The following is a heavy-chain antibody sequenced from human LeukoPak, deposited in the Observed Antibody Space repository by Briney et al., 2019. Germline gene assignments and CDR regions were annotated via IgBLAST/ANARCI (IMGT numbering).Heavy chain of an antibody. CDR2: IIPIFGTA. V-gene: IGHV1-69*05. D-gene: IGHD5-18*01. CDR1: GGTFSSYA. CDR3: ARNRGYSYGSDYYYMDV. J-gene: IGHJ6*03. Sequence: GASVKVSCKASGGTFSSYAISWVRQAPGQGLEWMGGIIPIFGTANYAQKFQGRVTITTDESTSTAYMELSSLRSEDTAVYYCARNRGYSYGSDYYYMDVWGKGTTVTVSS.